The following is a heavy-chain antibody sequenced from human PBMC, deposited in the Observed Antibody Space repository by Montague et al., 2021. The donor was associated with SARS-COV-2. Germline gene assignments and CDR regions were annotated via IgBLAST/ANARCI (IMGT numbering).Heavy chain of an antibody. CDR2: IYHSGKT. Sequence: SETLSLTCAVSGHPIASSSWWSWVRQSPGNGLEWIGEIYHSGKTNYNPXXKSRLTMSVDKSKNQFSLKLTSVTAADTAVYYCARGVGIPSSTPQYYYYGMDDWGQGTTATVSS. CDR3: ARGVGIPSSTPQYYYYGMDD. J-gene: IGHJ6*02. CDR1: GHPIASSSW. D-gene: IGHD2-2*01. V-gene: IGHV4-4*02.